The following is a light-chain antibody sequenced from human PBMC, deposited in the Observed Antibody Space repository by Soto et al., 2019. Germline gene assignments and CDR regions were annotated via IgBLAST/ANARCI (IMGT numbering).Light chain of an antibody. Sequence: ESALTQSPGTLSLSPGERATLSCRASQSVSSSFLAWYQQKPGQAPRLLIYDASTRATGIPDRFSGSRSATDFTLTISRLEPEDIAVYYCQQYGGSPLYSFGQGTRLEIK. V-gene: IGKV3-20*01. CDR3: QQYGGSPLYS. J-gene: IGKJ2*03. CDR1: QSVSSSF. CDR2: DAS.